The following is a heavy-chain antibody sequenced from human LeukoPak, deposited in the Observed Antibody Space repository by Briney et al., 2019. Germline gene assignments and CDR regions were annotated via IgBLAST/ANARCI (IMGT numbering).Heavy chain of an antibody. CDR1: GGSISSSTYY. J-gene: IGHJ4*02. CDR2: MYYIGST. V-gene: IGHV4-39*07. CDR3: VKEGF. Sequence: PSQTLSLTCTVSGGSISSSTYYWGWIRQPPGKGLEWIASMYYIGSTYYNPSLKSRVTISQDTSKNQFSLKLDSVTAADTAVYYCVKEGFWGRGTLVTVSS.